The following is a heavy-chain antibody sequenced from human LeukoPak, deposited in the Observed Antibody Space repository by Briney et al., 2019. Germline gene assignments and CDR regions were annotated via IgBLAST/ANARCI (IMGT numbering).Heavy chain of an antibody. J-gene: IGHJ4*02. V-gene: IGHV3-48*01. Sequence: GGSLRLPCAASGFTFSSYSMNWVRQAPGKGLEWVSYISSSSSTIYYADSVKGRFTISRDNAKNSLYLQMNSLRAEDTAVYYCAREYYDSSGHNSWGQGTLVTVSS. CDR2: ISSSSSTI. CDR1: GFTFSSYS. D-gene: IGHD3-22*01. CDR3: AREYYDSSGHNS.